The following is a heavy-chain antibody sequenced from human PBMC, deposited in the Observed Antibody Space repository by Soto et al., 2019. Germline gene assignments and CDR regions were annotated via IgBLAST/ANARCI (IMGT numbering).Heavy chain of an antibody. D-gene: IGHD2-21*02. V-gene: IGHV1-46*01. Sequence: QVQLMQSGAEVKKPGASVKVSCKASGDTFTDYYIHWVRQAPGQGLEWMGTVNPSGGHTTYAQHFLGTLTMTRDSSTSTLYMELPSLTSDDTAIYYGVRGGHVVVVTAALDYWGQGTLVTVSS. CDR3: VRGGHVVVVTAALDY. CDR1: GDTFTDYY. J-gene: IGHJ4*02. CDR2: VNPSGGHT.